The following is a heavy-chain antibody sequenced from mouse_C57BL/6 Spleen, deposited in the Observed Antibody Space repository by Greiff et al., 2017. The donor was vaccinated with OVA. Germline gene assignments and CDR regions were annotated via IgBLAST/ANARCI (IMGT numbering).Heavy chain of an antibody. CDR3: ARKEIYDGYVMDY. V-gene: IGHV2-9-1*01. Sequence: VKVEESGPGLVAPSQSLSITCTVSGFSLTSYAISWVRQPPGKGLEWLGVIWTGGGTNYNSALKSRLSISKDNSKSQVFLKMNSLQTDDTARYYCARKEIYDGYVMDYWGQGTSVTVSS. CDR1: GFSLTSYA. J-gene: IGHJ4*01. CDR2: IWTGGGT. D-gene: IGHD2-3*01.